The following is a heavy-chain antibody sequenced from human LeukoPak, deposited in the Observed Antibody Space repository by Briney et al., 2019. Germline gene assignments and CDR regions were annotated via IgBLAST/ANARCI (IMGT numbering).Heavy chain of an antibody. D-gene: IGHD3-22*01. CDR3: ARQGVTMIGSYYYNYMDV. CDR2: IYTSGSA. J-gene: IGHJ6*03. V-gene: IGHV4-4*09. Sequence: SETLSLTCTASGGSISRYYWSWIRQPPGKGLEWIGYIYTSGSANYNPSLKSRVTISVDTSKNQFSLKLSSVTAADTAVYYCARQGVTMIGSYYYNYMDVWGKGTTVTVSS. CDR1: GGSISRYY.